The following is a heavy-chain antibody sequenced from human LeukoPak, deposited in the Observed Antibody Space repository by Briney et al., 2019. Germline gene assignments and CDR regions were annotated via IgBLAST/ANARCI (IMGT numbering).Heavy chain of an antibody. CDR3: ASPGYQLLPDY. J-gene: IGHJ4*02. Sequence: PSETLSLTCTVSGGSISSSSYYWGWIRQPPGKGLEWIGSIYYSGSTYYNPSLKSRVTISVDTSKNQFSLKLSSVTAADTAVYYRASPGYQLLPDYWGQGTLVTVSS. CDR1: GGSISSSSYY. CDR2: IYYSGST. V-gene: IGHV4-39*07. D-gene: IGHD2-2*01.